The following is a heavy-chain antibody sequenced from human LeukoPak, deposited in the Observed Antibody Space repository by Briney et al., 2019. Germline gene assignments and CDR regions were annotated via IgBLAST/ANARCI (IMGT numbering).Heavy chain of an antibody. CDR2: ISTSGST. CDR1: GGSINIYY. Sequence: PSETLSLTCTVSGGSINIYYWSWIRQPAGKGLEWIGRISTSGSTNYNPSLKSRVTMSLDTSKSQFSLKLSSVTAADTAVYYCARGYSSNWYWFDPWGQGTLVTVSS. J-gene: IGHJ5*02. D-gene: IGHD6-13*01. V-gene: IGHV4-4*07. CDR3: ARGYSSNWYWFDP.